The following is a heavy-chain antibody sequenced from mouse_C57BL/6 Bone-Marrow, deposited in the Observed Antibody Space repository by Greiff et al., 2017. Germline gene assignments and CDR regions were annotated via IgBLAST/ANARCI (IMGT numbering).Heavy chain of an antibody. D-gene: IGHD2-4*01. CDR1: GFTFSDYG. Sequence: EVQGVESGGGLVKPGGSLKLSCAASGFTFSDYGMHWVRQAPEKGLEWVAYISSGSSTIYYADTVKGRFTISRDNAKNTLFLQMTSLRSEDTAMYYCARWYDSWFAYWGQGTLVTVSA. J-gene: IGHJ3*01. V-gene: IGHV5-17*01. CDR3: ARWYDSWFAY. CDR2: ISSGSSTI.